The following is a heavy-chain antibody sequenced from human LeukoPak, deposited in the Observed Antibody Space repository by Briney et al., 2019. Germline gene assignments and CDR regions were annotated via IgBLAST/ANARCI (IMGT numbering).Heavy chain of an antibody. Sequence: ASVKVSCKASGYTFTSYSISWVRQAPGQGLEWMGWISAYNGNTNYAQKLQGRVTMTTDTSTSTAYMELRSLRSDDTAVYYCAIKGYSSSWYNSFDYWGQGTLVTVSS. D-gene: IGHD6-13*01. CDR1: GYTFTSYS. CDR3: AIKGYSSSWYNSFDY. CDR2: ISAYNGNT. V-gene: IGHV1-18*01. J-gene: IGHJ4*02.